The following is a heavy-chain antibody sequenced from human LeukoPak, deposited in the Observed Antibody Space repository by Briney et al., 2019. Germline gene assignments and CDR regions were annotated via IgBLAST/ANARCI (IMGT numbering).Heavy chain of an antibody. Sequence: KPGGSLRLXCAASGFTFSDYYMSWIRRAPGKGLEWVSYISSSGSTIYYADSVKGRFTISRDNAKNSLYLQMNSLRAEDTAVYYCARDGGLRYFDWLLSDAFDIWGQGTMVTVSS. CDR2: ISSSGSTI. D-gene: IGHD3-9*01. V-gene: IGHV3-11*04. CDR3: ARDGGLRYFDWLLSDAFDI. J-gene: IGHJ3*02. CDR1: GFTFSDYY.